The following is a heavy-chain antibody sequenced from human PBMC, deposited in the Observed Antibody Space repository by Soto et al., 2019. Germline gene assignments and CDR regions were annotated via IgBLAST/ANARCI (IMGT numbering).Heavy chain of an antibody. Sequence: TSETLSLTCTVSGGSISSGGYYWSWIRQHPGKGLEWIGYIYYSGSTYYNPSLKSRVTISVDTSKNQFSLKLSSVTAADTAVYYCARGMITIFGVVTHNDNWFDPWGQGTLVTVSS. J-gene: IGHJ5*02. CDR1: GGSISSGGYY. V-gene: IGHV4-31*03. D-gene: IGHD3-3*01. CDR2: IYYSGST. CDR3: ARGMITIFGVVTHNDNWFDP.